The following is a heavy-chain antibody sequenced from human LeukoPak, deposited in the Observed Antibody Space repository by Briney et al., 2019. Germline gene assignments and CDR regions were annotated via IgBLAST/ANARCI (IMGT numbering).Heavy chain of an antibody. D-gene: IGHD6-19*01. V-gene: IGHV4-59*12. Sequence: SETLSLTCTVSGGSFSTYYWSWIRQPPGKGLECIGYIYDSGSTNYNPSLKSRVAISADMSKNQFSLKLTSVTGADTAVYYCAGERGEEYSSGWYKRNYFDNWGQGIRVTVSS. CDR3: AGERGEEYSSGWYKRNYFDN. J-gene: IGHJ4*02. CDR2: IYDSGST. CDR1: GGSFSTYY.